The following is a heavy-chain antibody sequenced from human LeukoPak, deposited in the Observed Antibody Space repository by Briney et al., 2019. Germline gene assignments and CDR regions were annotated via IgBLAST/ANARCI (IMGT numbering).Heavy chain of an antibody. V-gene: IGHV3-23*01. J-gene: IGHJ4*02. CDR2: ISGSGGCT. Sequence: QPGASLRLSCAASGFTFSSYAISWVRQAPGKGLGWVSAISGSGGCTYYADSGKGRFTISRDNSKNTLYQQMNSLRADDTAVYYCALGVRGVTFDYWGQGTLVTVSS. D-gene: IGHD3-10*01. CDR3: ALGVRGVTFDY. CDR1: GFTFSSYA.